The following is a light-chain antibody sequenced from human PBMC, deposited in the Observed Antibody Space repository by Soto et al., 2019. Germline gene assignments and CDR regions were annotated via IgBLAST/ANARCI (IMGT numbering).Light chain of an antibody. Sequence: QSALTQSPSASGSPGQSVTISCTGTKSDIGVYDFASWYQHHPGKAPRLIIYEVVQRPSGVPDRFSGSKSGNTASLTVSGLQAADEADYFCKSYAGSNTYVFGSGTKVTVL. CDR3: KSYAGSNTYV. CDR2: EVV. J-gene: IGLJ1*01. V-gene: IGLV2-8*01. CDR1: KSDIGVYDF.